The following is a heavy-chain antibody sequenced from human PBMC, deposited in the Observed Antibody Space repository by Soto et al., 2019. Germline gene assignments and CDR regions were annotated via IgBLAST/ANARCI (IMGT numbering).Heavy chain of an antibody. CDR1: GGSIRSSLYY. CDR2: IFDSGIT. J-gene: IGHJ5*02. Sequence: SETLSLTCTVSGGSIRSSLYYWSWIRQPPGKGLEWIGYIFDSGITHYNPSLKSRVAMSVDTSKNQFSLNLTSVTAADTAVYFCASQFCSGGACFNWFDPWGHGTLVTVS. V-gene: IGHV4-30-4*01. D-gene: IGHD2-21*02. CDR3: ASQFCSGGACFNWFDP.